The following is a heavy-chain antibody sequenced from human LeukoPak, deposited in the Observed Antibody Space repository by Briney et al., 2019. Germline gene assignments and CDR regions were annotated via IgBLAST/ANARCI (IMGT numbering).Heavy chain of an antibody. CDR1: GFIFRNYA. V-gene: IGHV3-23*01. CDR3: AKWGDYDILTGYYVSDF. Sequence: GASLRLSCAASGFIFRNYAMSWVRQAPGKGLEWVSAITGSGDSTYYADSVKGRFTISRDNSKNTLYVEMNTLRAEDTAVYYCAKWGDYDILTGYYVSDFWGQGTLVAVSS. D-gene: IGHD3-9*01. CDR2: ITGSGDST. J-gene: IGHJ4*02.